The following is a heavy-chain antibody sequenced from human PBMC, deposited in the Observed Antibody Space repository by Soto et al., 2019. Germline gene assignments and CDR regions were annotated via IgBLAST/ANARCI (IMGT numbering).Heavy chain of an antibody. CDR1: GGSFSGYY. CDR2: INHSGST. CDR3: ASGGSGSYFVPNWFDP. V-gene: IGHV4-34*01. D-gene: IGHD3-10*01. Sequence: QVQLQQWGAGLLKPSETLSLTCAVYGGSFSGYYWSWIRQPPGKGLEWIGEINHSGSTNYNPSLKRRFTISGDTSKNQFSLRLGSVTAADTAVYYCASGGSGSYFVPNWFDPWGQGTLVTVSS. J-gene: IGHJ5*02.